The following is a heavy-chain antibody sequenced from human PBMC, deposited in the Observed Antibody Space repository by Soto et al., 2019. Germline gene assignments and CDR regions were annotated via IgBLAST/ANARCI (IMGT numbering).Heavy chain of an antibody. CDR2: INTYNGDT. J-gene: IGHJ6*02. CDR1: GYTFNTYG. V-gene: IGHV1-18*01. CDR3: ARDLEVITIFGVAKGHGMDV. Sequence: ASVKVSCKAFGYTFNTYGMSWVRQAPGQGLEWMGWINTYNGDTKYAENVQGRITMTTDRSTSTAYMELRSLRSDDTAVYYCARDLEVITIFGVAKGHGMDVWGQGTTVTVSS. D-gene: IGHD3-3*01.